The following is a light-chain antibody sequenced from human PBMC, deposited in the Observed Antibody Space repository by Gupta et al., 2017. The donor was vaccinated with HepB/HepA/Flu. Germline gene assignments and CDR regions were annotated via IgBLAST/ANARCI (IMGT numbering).Light chain of an antibody. Sequence: QAVVTQAPSLPVSPGGAVTLTCGCSTEPVTSGHSPYWFQHKPGQLPRTLIYDITNNYSWPPARFSGSLPGGKVALALSGAQPDDEADYYCLLYYSGVRVFGGGTKLTVL. CDR2: DIT. CDR1: TEPVTSGHS. CDR3: LLYYSGVRV. J-gene: IGLJ3*02. V-gene: IGLV7-46*01.